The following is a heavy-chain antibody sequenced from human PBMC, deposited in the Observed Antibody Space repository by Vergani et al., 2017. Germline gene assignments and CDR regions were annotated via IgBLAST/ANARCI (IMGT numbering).Heavy chain of an antibody. V-gene: IGHV1-8*01. Sequence: QVQLVQSGAEVKKPGASVKVSCRASGYSFSSYDISWVRQATGQGLEWMGWMNTNSGTTGYAQKFQGRVTMTRNTSMNTAYMELSRLSFEDSAVYYCARNTDFQDDYVSSDFFRGALDVWGKGTTVTVS. CDR1: GYSFSSYD. D-gene: IGHD4/OR15-4a*01. CDR3: ARNTDFQDDYVSSDFFRGALDV. CDR2: MNTNSGTT. J-gene: IGHJ6*03.